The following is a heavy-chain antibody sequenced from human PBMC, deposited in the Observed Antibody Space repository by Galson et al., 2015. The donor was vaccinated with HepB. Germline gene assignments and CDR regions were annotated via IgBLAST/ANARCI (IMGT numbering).Heavy chain of an antibody. Sequence: SVKVSCKVSGYTLTELSMHWVRQAPGKGLEWMGGFDPEDGETIYAQKFQGRVTMTEDTSTDAAYMELSSLRSEDTAVYYCATLSPIIIAAAGINWFDPWGQGTLVTVSS. D-gene: IGHD6-13*01. CDR2: FDPEDGET. V-gene: IGHV1-24*01. CDR3: ATLSPIIIAAAGINWFDP. CDR1: GYTLTELS. J-gene: IGHJ5*02.